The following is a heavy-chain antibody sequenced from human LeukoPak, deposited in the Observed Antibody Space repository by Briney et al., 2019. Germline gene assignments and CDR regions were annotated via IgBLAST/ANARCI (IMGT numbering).Heavy chain of an antibody. J-gene: IGHJ4*02. CDR2: MNPNSGNT. V-gene: IGHV1-8*01. Sequence: ASVKVSCKASGYTFTSYDINWVRQATGQGLEWMGWMNPNSGNTGYAQKFQGRVTMTRNTSISTAYMELSSLRSEDTAVYYCARGLEFTRRKIGYGYWGQGTLVTVSS. CDR3: ARGLEFTRRKIGYGY. CDR1: GYTFTSYD. D-gene: IGHD6-13*01.